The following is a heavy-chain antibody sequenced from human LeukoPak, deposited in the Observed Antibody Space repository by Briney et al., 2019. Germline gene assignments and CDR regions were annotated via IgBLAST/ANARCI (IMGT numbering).Heavy chain of an antibody. J-gene: IGHJ4*02. Sequence: SKTLSLTCTVSGASVNSGSYYWSWIRQPPGKGLEWIGYIYYSGSTNYNPSLKSRVTISVDTSKNQFSLKLSSVTAADTAVYYCASAYYDSSGHFDYWGQGTLVTVSS. CDR1: GASVNSGSYY. CDR3: ASAYYDSSGHFDY. D-gene: IGHD3-22*01. V-gene: IGHV4-61*01. CDR2: IYYSGST.